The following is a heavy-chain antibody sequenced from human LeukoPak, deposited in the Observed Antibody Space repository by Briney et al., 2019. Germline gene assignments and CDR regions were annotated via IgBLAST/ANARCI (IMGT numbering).Heavy chain of an antibody. CDR2: ISTYNGNT. V-gene: IGHV1-18*01. D-gene: IGHD1-14*01. Sequence: ASVKVSCKTSGYTFSSSGISWVRQAPGQGLEWMGWISTYNGNTNYAQRLQGRVTMTTDTSTSTAYMELRSLRSDDTAVYYCARIGKTYAFYFLGQGKMVTVFS. CDR3: ARIGKTYAFYF. CDR1: GYTFSSSG. J-gene: IGHJ3*01.